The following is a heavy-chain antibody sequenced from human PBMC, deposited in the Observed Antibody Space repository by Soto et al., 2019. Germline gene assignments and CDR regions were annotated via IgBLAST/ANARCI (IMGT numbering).Heavy chain of an antibody. CDR2: IYYSGST. CDR3: ARQVVIGWFGELSDWFDP. V-gene: IGHV4-59*01. Sequence: QVQLQESGPGLVKPSETLSLTCTVSGGSISSYYWSWIRQPPGKGLEWIGYIYYSGSTNYNPSLKCGVTISVDTSKNQFSLKLSSVTAADTAVYYCARQVVIGWFGELSDWFDPWGQGTLVTVSS. J-gene: IGHJ5*02. CDR1: GGSISSYY. D-gene: IGHD3-10*01.